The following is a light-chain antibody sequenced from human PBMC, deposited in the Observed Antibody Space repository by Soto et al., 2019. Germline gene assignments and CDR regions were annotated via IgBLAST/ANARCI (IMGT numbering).Light chain of an antibody. CDR1: QSVSSSY. V-gene: IGKV3-20*01. Sequence: EIVLTQSPGTLSLSPGERATLSCRASQSVSSSYLAWYQQKPGQAPRLLIYGASSRATGIPDRFSGSGSGTDFTFLLSRLEPEEFAVYYCQQSGSSPLTFGGGTKLEIK. CDR3: QQSGSSPLT. J-gene: IGKJ4*01. CDR2: GAS.